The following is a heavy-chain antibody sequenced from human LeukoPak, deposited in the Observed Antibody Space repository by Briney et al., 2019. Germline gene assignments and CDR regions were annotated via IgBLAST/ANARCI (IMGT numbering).Heavy chain of an antibody. V-gene: IGHV1-46*01. CDR1: GYTFTSYY. Sequence: ASVKVSCKAPGYTFTSYYMHWVRQAPGQGLEWMGIINPSGGSTSYAQKFQGRVTMTRDTSTSTVYMELSSLRSEDTAVYYCARNKAWGPYDSSGYYPGYWGQGTLVTVSS. J-gene: IGHJ4*02. CDR2: INPSGGST. D-gene: IGHD3-22*01. CDR3: ARNKAWGPYDSSGYYPGY.